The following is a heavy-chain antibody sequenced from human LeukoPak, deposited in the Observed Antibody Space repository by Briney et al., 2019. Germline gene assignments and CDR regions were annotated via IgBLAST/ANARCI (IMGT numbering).Heavy chain of an antibody. D-gene: IGHD5-24*01. V-gene: IGHV5-51*01. J-gene: IGHJ4*02. Sequence: GESLRISCKGSGYSFTSYWIGWVRQMPGKGLEWMGIIYPGDSDTRYNPSFQGQVTISAEKSISTAYLQWSSLKASDTALYYCASRKKGMATAGFDYWGQGTLVTVSS. CDR1: GYSFTSYW. CDR3: ASRKKGMATAGFDY. CDR2: IYPGDSDT.